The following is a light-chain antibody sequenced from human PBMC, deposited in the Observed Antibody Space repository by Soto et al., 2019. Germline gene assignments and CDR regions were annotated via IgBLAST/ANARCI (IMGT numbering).Light chain of an antibody. CDR1: SSNIGSNS. Sequence: QSALTQPPSASRTPGQRVTISCSGSSSNIGSNSVNWYQQLPGAAPKLLIYSNNQRPSGVPDRFSGSKSGTSASLAISGLQSEDEADYYCAAWDDSLNGREVFGTGTKVTVL. CDR2: SNN. V-gene: IGLV1-44*01. CDR3: AAWDDSLNGREV. J-gene: IGLJ1*01.